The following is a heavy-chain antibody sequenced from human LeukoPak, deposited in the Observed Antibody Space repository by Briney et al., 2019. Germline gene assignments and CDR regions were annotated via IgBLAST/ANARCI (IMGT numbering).Heavy chain of an antibody. V-gene: IGHV3-7*01. D-gene: IGHD6-13*01. CDR1: EFSASNYW. Sequence: GGSLRLSCVVSEFSASNYWMSWVRQAPGKGLEWVANIKQDRSQENYVDSVKGRFTISRDNAKNSVYLQMNGLLVKDTAVYYCVREWAGGLAAAGTRIEGSYWGQGTQVIVSS. J-gene: IGHJ4*02. CDR2: IKQDRSQE. CDR3: VREWAGGLAAAGTRIEGSY.